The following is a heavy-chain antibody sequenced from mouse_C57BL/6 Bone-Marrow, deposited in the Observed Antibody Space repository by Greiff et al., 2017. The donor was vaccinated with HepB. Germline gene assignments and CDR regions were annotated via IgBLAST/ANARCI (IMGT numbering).Heavy chain of an antibody. J-gene: IGHJ4*01. CDR1: GYTFTNYW. V-gene: IGHV1-63*01. Sequence: VQLVESGAELVRPGTSVKMSCKASGYTFTNYWIGWAKQRPGHGLEWIGDIYPGGGYTNYNEKFKGKATLTADKSSSTAYMQFSSLTSEDSAIYYCARNFYYAMDYWGQGTSVTVSS. CDR3: ARNFYYAMDY. CDR2: IYPGGGYT.